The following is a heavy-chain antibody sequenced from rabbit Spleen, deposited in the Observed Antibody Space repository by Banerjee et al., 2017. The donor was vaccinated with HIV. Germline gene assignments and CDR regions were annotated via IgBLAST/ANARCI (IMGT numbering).Heavy chain of an antibody. Sequence: QSLEESGGGLVKPGASLTLTCTASGFSFSSSDYICWVRQAPGKGLEWIGCIYTGSGSIYYASWAKGRFTISKTSSTTVTLQMTSLTAPDTATYFCARDTSSSFSSYGMDLWGPGTLVTVS. V-gene: IGHV1S40*01. CDR2: IYTGSGSI. CDR3: ARDTSSSFSSYGMDL. CDR1: GFSFSSSDY. J-gene: IGHJ6*01. D-gene: IGHD1-1*01.